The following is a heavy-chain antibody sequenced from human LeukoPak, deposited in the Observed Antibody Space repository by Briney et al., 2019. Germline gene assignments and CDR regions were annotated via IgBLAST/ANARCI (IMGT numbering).Heavy chain of an antibody. Sequence: GGSLRFSGAASGFTLSDYYMSWIRQAPGKGLKWVSYSSSSGSTIYYADSVKGRFAISRDNAKNSLYLQMNSLKASDTAMYYCVRTPDSSGKNWFDPWGQGTLVTVSS. V-gene: IGHV3-11*01. CDR3: VRTPDSSGKNWFDP. CDR2: SSSSGSTI. J-gene: IGHJ5*02. CDR1: GFTLSDYY. D-gene: IGHD3-22*01.